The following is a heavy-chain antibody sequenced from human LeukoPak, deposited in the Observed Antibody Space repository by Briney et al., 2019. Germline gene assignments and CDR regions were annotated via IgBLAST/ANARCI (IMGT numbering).Heavy chain of an antibody. D-gene: IGHD5-18*01. CDR2: IGGSGGPT. CDR3: ARRGYPYYFDY. CDR1: GFTFSDSA. V-gene: IGHV3-23*01. J-gene: IGHJ4*02. Sequence: GGSLRLSCAASGFTFSDSAMNWVRQAPGKGLEWVSVIGGSGGPTFYADSVKGRFTISRDNSNNTLYLRLNSLRAEDTAVYYCARRGYPYYFDYWGQGALVTVSA.